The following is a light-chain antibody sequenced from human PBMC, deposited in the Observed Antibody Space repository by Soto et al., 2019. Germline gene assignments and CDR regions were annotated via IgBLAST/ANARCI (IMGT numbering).Light chain of an antibody. V-gene: IGKV1-39*01. J-gene: IGKJ2*01. CDR3: QQSYSTPYT. Sequence: DIQMTQSPSSLSASVGDRVTITCRASQSISNSLTWYQQKPVKAPQFLIFGASSLPGGVPSRFSGSGSRTDFTLTISRLQPEDFATYFCQQSYSTPYTFGQGTKLEIK. CDR2: GAS. CDR1: QSISNS.